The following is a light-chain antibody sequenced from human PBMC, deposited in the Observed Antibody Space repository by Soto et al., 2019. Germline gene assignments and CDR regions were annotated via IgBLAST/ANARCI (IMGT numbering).Light chain of an antibody. CDR3: QQRYSTHT. V-gene: IGKV1-39*01. CDR1: QSISSY. J-gene: IGKJ3*01. CDR2: AAS. Sequence: DIQMTQSPSSLSASVGDRVTITCRASQSISSYLNWYQQKPGKAPKLLIYAASSLKSGVPSRFSGSGSGTESTLTISRLQPEDFAYYYRQQRYSTHTFGPGTKVDIK.